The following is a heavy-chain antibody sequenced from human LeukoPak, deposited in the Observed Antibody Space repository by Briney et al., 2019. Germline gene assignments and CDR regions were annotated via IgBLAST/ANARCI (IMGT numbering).Heavy chain of an antibody. J-gene: IGHJ4*02. CDR2: IYHSGST. Sequence: SQTLSLTCTVSGGSISSGGYYWSWIRQPPGKGLEWIGYIYHSGSTYYNPSLKSRVTISVDTSKNQFSLKLSSVTAADTAVYYCARRPEIRGNFDYWGQGTLVTVSS. V-gene: IGHV4-30-2*02. CDR1: GGSISSGGYY. D-gene: IGHD1-14*01. CDR3: ARRPEIRGNFDY.